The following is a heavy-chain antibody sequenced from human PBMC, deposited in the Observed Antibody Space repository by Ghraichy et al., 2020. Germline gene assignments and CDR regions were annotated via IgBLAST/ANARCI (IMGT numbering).Heavy chain of an antibody. J-gene: IGHJ6*02. CDR2: INHSGST. D-gene: IGHD3-3*01. CDR3: ARGLFWSGYSYTYYYYGMDV. CDR1: GGSFSGYY. V-gene: IGHV4-34*01. Sequence: SETLSLTCAVYGGSFSGYYWSWIRQPPGKGLEWIGEINHSGSTNYNPSLKSRVTISVDTSKNQFSLKLSSVTAADTAEYYCARGLFWSGYSYTYYYYGMDVWGQGTTVTVSS.